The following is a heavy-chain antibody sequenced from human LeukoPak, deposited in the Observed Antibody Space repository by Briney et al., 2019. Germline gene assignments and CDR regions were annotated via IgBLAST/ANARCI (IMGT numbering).Heavy chain of an antibody. D-gene: IGHD2-21*02. J-gene: IGHJ6*03. CDR2: IYTSGST. V-gene: IGHV4-4*09. CDR1: GGSISSYY. CDR3: ARHYCGGDCYAGPYYYYYMDV. Sequence: SETLSLTCTVSGGSISSYYWSWIRQPPGKGLEWIGYIYTSGSTNYNPSLKSRVTISVDTSKNQFSLKLSSVTAADTAVYYCARHYCGGDCYAGPYYYYYMDVWGKGTTVTVSS.